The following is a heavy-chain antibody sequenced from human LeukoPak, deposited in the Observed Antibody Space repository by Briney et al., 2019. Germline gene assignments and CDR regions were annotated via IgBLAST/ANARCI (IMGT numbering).Heavy chain of an antibody. J-gene: IGHJ4*02. CDR3: ATGEATQHYYFDY. V-gene: IGHV1-24*01. D-gene: IGHD1-26*01. Sequence: ASVKVSCKVSGYTLTELSMHWVRQAPGKGLEWMGGSDPEDGETIYAQRFQGRVTMTEDTSTDTAYMELSSLRSEDTAVYYCATGEATQHYYFDYWGQGTLVTVSS. CDR1: GYTLTELS. CDR2: SDPEDGET.